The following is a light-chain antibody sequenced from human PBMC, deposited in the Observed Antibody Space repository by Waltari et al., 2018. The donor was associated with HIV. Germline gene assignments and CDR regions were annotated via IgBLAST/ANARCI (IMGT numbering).Light chain of an antibody. Sequence: DIQLTNSPSTLSASVGDRVTITCRARQKIRSWLAWSQQRPGKAPIRLIYQASTLQGGVPSRFSGSGSGTDFTLTINILQSHYFGTYYCQQYDTFPYTFGPGTNLEIK. J-gene: IGKJ2*01. CDR3: QQYDTFPYT. CDR2: QAS. V-gene: IGKV1-5*01. CDR1: QKIRSW.